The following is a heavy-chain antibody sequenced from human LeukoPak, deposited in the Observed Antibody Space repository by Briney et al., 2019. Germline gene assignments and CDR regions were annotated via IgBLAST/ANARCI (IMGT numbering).Heavy chain of an antibody. V-gene: IGHV4-34*01. Sequence: SETLSLTCAVYGGSFSGYYWSWIRQPPGKGLEWIGEINHSGSTNYNPSLKSRVTIPVDTSKNQFSLKLSSVTAADTAVYYCARVTGYMIEDYFDYWGQGTLVTVSS. CDR1: GGSFSGYY. CDR2: INHSGST. J-gene: IGHJ4*02. D-gene: IGHD3-22*01. CDR3: ARVTGYMIEDYFDY.